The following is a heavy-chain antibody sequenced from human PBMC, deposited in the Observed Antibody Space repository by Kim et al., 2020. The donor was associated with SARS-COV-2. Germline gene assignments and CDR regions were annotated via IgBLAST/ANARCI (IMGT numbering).Heavy chain of an antibody. CDR1: GFTFSSYS. CDR3: ARYYDILTGYYPGLYGMDV. CDR2: ISSSSSYI. D-gene: IGHD3-9*01. V-gene: IGHV3-21*01. J-gene: IGHJ6*02. Sequence: GGSLRLSCAASGFTFSSYSMNWVRRAPGKGLEWVSSISSSSSYIYYADSVKGRFTISRDNAKNSLYLQMNSLRAEDTAVYYCARYYDILTGYYPGLYGMDVWGQGTTVTVSS.